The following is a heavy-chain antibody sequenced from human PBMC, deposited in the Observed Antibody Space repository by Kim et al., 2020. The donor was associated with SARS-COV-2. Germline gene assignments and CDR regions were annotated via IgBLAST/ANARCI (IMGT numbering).Heavy chain of an antibody. CDR2: ISWNSGSI. V-gene: IGHV3-9*01. J-gene: IGHJ4*02. Sequence: GGSLRLSCAASGFTFDDYAMHWVRQAPGKGLEWVSGISWNSGSIGYADSVKGRFTISRDNAKNSLYLQMNSLRAEDTALYYCAKAIYGDYGVYFDYWGQGTLVTVSS. CDR1: GFTFDDYA. CDR3: AKAIYGDYGVYFDY. D-gene: IGHD4-17*01.